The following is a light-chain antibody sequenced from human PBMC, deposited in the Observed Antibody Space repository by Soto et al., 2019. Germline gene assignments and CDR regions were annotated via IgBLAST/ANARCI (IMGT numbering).Light chain of an antibody. CDR2: GAS. CDR1: QSVSSSY. V-gene: IGKV3-20*01. J-gene: IGKJ1*01. CDR3: QQYGSSPQT. Sequence: IGMTQFPATLSESPGERVTLSCRASQSVSSSYLAWYQQKPGQAPRLLIYGASSRATGIPDRFSGSGSGTDFTLTISRLEPEDFAVYYCQQYGSSPQTFGQGTKVDIK.